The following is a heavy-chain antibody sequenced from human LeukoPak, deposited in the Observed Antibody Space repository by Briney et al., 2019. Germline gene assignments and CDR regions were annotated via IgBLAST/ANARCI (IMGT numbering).Heavy chain of an antibody. CDR3: ARLMVRGRSGWFDP. Sequence: GESLKISCQGSGNTFTNYWVAWVRQMPGKGLEWMGIIFPGDSDTRYSPSFQGQVTISADKSINTAYLHWSSLRASDTAVYYCARLMVRGRSGWFDPWGQGTLVTVSS. CDR2: IFPGDSDT. V-gene: IGHV5-51*01. D-gene: IGHD3-10*01. CDR1: GNTFTNYW. J-gene: IGHJ5*02.